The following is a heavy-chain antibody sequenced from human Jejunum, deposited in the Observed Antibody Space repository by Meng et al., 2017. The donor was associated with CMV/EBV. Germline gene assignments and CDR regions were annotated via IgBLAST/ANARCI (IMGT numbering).Heavy chain of an antibody. Sequence: QVQLVQSGAEGKKPGAAVKVSCKASGYTFTSYGIGWVRQAPGQGLEWMGWISAYNGNTNYAQKLQGRVTMTTDTSTSTAYMELRSLRSDDTAVYYCAASSSSWYQNWFDPWGQGTLVTVSS. CDR3: AASSSSWYQNWFDP. CDR1: GYTFTSYG. J-gene: IGHJ5*02. D-gene: IGHD6-13*01. V-gene: IGHV1-18*01. CDR2: ISAYNGNT.